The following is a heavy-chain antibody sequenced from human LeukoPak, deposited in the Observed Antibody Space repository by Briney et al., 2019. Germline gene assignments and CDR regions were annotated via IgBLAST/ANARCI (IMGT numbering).Heavy chain of an antibody. CDR3: ARGIRWASDY. J-gene: IGHJ4*02. Sequence: PGGSLRLSCAASGFTFSSYSMVWVRQAPGKGLEYVLGITSNGGTTYYGNSVKGRFTISRDNSKDTLYLQMGSLRTEDMAVYYCARGIRWASDYWGQGTPVTVAS. CDR1: GFTFSSYS. CDR2: ITSNGGTT. V-gene: IGHV3-64*01. D-gene: IGHD4-23*01.